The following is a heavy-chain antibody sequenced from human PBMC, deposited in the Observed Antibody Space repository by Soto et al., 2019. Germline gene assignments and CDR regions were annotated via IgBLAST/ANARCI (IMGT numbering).Heavy chain of an antibody. CDR2: INHSGST. CDR3: ARGGIVVVPAAKRVDY. Sequence: SVTLSLTCAVYGGSFSGYYWSWIRQPPGKGLEWIGEINHSGSTNYNPSLKSRVTISVDTSKNQFSLKLSSVTAADTAVYYCARGGIVVVPAAKRVDYWGQGTLVTVSS. CDR1: GGSFSGYY. V-gene: IGHV4-34*01. D-gene: IGHD2-2*01. J-gene: IGHJ4*02.